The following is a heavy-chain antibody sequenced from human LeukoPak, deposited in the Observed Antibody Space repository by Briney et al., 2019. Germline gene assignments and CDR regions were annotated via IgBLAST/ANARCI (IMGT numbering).Heavy chain of an antibody. Sequence: GGSLRLSCAASGFTFDDYGMSWVRQAPGKGLEWVSGINWNGGSTGYADSVKGRFTISRDNAKNSLYLQMNSLRAEDTALYYCARGRGRVVVRYYFDYWGQGTLVTVSS. D-gene: IGHD3-22*01. J-gene: IGHJ4*02. CDR3: ARGRGRVVVRYYFDY. CDR1: GFTFDDYG. CDR2: INWNGGST. V-gene: IGHV3-20*04.